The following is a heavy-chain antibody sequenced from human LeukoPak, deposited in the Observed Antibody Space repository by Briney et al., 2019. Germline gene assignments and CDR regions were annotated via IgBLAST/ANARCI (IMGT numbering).Heavy chain of an antibody. J-gene: IGHJ3*02. V-gene: IGHV4-38-2*02. CDR2: IYHSGST. CDR1: GYSISSGYY. D-gene: IGHD3-3*01. Sequence: SETLSLTCTVSGYSISSGYYWGWIRQPPGKGLEWIGSIYHSGSTYYNPSLKSRVTISGDTSKNQFSLKLSSVTAADTAVYYWARGPIYYDFWSGRINDAFDIWGQGTMVTVSS. CDR3: ARGPIYYDFWSGRINDAFDI.